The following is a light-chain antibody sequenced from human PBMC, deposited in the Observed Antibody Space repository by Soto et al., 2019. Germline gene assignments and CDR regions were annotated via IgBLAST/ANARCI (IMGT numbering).Light chain of an antibody. CDR3: QQYHTSPLT. CDR2: GAS. Sequence: QSPGTLSLSPGERVTLSCRASQRVISSYIAWYQQKRGQAPRRLIYGASIRATGIPDRFSGSGSGTDFTLTISRLEPEDFALYYCQQYHTSPLTFGQGTKVDIK. J-gene: IGKJ1*01. V-gene: IGKV3-20*01. CDR1: QRVISSY.